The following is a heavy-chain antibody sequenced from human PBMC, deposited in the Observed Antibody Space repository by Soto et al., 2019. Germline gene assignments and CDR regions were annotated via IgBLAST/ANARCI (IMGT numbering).Heavy chain of an antibody. CDR2: INHSGST. Sequence: QVQLQQWGAGLLKPSETLSLTCAVYGGSFSGYYWSWNRQPPGKGLEWIGEINHSGSTNYNPSLKSRVTISVDTSKNQFSLKLSSVTAADTAVYYCARAVAGWFDYWGQGTLVTDSS. CDR1: GGSFSGYY. CDR3: ARAVAGWFDY. J-gene: IGHJ4*02. V-gene: IGHV4-34*01. D-gene: IGHD6-19*01.